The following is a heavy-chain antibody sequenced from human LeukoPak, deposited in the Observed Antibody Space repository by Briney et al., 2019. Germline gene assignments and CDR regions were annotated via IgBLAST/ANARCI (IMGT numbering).Heavy chain of an antibody. Sequence: GESLQISCKGSGYSFTSYWIGWVRQVPGKGLEWMGIVYPGDSDTRYSSSFQGQVTISADKSISTAYLQWRSLKASDTAMYYCALKTITTIKDPAAFDIWGLGTMVTVSS. J-gene: IGHJ3*02. CDR1: GYSFTSYW. CDR3: ALKTITTIKDPAAFDI. V-gene: IGHV5-51*01. D-gene: IGHD3-22*01. CDR2: VYPGDSDT.